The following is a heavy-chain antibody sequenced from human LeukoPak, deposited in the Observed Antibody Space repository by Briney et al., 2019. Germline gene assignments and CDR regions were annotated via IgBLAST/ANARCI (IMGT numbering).Heavy chain of an antibody. D-gene: IGHD2-8*01. CDR3: AKVLRPSHCTNAVCLIPLCDP. CDR1: GFIFSSYA. CDR2: ISASGDDT. Sequence: GGSLRLSCAASGFIFSSYAISWVRQAPGRGLEWVSLISASGDDTYYAVSVKGRFTISRDNSKNMVFLQINSLRAEDTAVYYCAKVLRPSHCTNAVCLIPLCDPWGQGTLVTVSS. V-gene: IGHV3-23*01. J-gene: IGHJ5*02.